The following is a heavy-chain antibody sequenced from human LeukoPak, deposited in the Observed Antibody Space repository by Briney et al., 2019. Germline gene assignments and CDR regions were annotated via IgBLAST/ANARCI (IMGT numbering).Heavy chain of an antibody. CDR3: ARSRGLLLPDY. V-gene: IGHV3-74*01. CDR2: INSDGGST. CDR1: GFTFSSYW. Sequence: GGSLRLSCAASGFTFSSYWMHWVRQAPGKGLVWVSRINSDGGSTSYADSEKGRFTISRDNAKNTLDLQMNSLRAEDTAVYYCARSRGLLLPDYWGQGTLVTVSS. J-gene: IGHJ4*02. D-gene: IGHD3-3*01.